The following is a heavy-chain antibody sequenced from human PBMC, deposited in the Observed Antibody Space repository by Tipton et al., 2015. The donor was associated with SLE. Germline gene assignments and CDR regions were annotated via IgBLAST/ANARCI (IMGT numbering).Heavy chain of an antibody. V-gene: IGHV4-4*02. Sequence: GLVKPSETLSLTCSVSGGSIINRHWWSWVRQPPGKELEWIGEIHHSGTTNYNPSLKSRVTMSVDNSKNQFSLNLNSVTAADTAVYYCARVETTVSHPDYWGQGTLVTVSS. D-gene: IGHD4-17*01. CDR1: GGSIINRHW. J-gene: IGHJ4*02. CDR2: IHHSGTT. CDR3: ARVETTVSHPDY.